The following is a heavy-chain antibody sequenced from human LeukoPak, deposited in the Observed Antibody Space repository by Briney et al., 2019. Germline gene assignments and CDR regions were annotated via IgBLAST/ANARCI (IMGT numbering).Heavy chain of an antibody. CDR1: GFTFSTYV. J-gene: IGHJ4*02. V-gene: IGHV3-33*08. CDR2: IWYDGSNK. CDR3: AREVSALDY. Sequence: PGGSLRLSCSVSGFTFSTYVMHWVRQAPGKGLEWVAVIWYDGSNKYYADSVKGRFTISRDNSKNTLYLQMNSLRAEGTAVYYCAREVSALDYWGQGTLVTVSS.